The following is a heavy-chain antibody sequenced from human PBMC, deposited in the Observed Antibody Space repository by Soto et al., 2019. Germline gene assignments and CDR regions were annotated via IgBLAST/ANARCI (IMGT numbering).Heavy chain of an antibody. CDR2: ISYDGSKE. V-gene: IGHV3-33*01. D-gene: IGHD3-10*01. Sequence: QVQVVESGGGVVQPGGSLRLSCTASGFTLSQFGMHWVRQIPGKGLEWVALISYDGSKEFYAASVQGRFTIYRDISKNTIFIHMNSLRVDKRGKNYCARKLKDRINSGNSFYTLYMEVWGQLTTFTVSS. CDR1: GFTLSQFG. CDR3: ARKLKDRINSGNSFYTLYMEV. J-gene: IGHJ6*02.